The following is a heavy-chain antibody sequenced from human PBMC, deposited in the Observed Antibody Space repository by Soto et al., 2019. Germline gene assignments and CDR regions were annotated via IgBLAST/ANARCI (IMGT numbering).Heavy chain of an antibody. CDR2: ISSSSSYI. J-gene: IGHJ4*02. D-gene: IGHD1-26*01. CDR1: GFTFSSYS. CDR3: ARDLASGSYYRPFYFDY. Sequence: GGSLRLSCAASGFTFSSYSMNWVRQAPGKGLEWVSSISSSSSYIYYADSVKGRFTISRDNAKNSLYLQMNSLRAEDTAVYYCARDLASGSYYRPFYFDYWGQGTLVTVPQ. V-gene: IGHV3-21*01.